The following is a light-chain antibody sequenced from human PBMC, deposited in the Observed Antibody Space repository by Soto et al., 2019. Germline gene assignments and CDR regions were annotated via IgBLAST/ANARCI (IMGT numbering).Light chain of an antibody. Sequence: EIVMAQSPATLSVSPGERATLSCRSSQSVSSNLAWYQQIPGQAPRLLIYGASTRATGIPVRFSGSGSETEFTLTISSLQSEDFAVYYCQQYKNWPPITFGQGTRLEIK. CDR1: QSVSSN. J-gene: IGKJ5*01. CDR2: GAS. V-gene: IGKV3-15*01. CDR3: QQYKNWPPIT.